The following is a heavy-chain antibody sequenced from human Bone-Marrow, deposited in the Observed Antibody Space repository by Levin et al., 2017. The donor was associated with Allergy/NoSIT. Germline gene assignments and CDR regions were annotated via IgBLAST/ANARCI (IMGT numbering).Heavy chain of an antibody. CDR3: ARVEFGGNSGYFDL. Sequence: SETLSLTCTVSGGSISSGDYYWSWIRQPPGKGLEWIGYIYYSGSTYYSPSLKSRVTISVDRSKNHFSLRLRSVTAADAAVYYCARVEFGGNSGYFDLWGRGTLVTVSS. CDR2: IYYSGST. J-gene: IGHJ2*01. CDR1: GGSISSGDYY. V-gene: IGHV4-30-4*01. D-gene: IGHD4-23*01.